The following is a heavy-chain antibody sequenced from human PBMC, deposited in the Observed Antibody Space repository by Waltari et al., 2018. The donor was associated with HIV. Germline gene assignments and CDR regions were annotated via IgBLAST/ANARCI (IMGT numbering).Heavy chain of an antibody. CDR1: GGTFSTSD. CDR2: IIPIFGTA. V-gene: IGHV1-69*01. D-gene: IGHD6-13*01. Sequence: QVQLVQSGAEVKKPWSSVKAPCKASGGTFSTSDILGVRQTRRQGLEWMGGIIPIFGTANYAQKFQGRGTITADESTSTAYMELSSLRSEDTAVYYCARDRRIAAAGTDAFDIWGQGTMVTVSS. J-gene: IGHJ3*02. CDR3: ARDRRIAAAGTDAFDI.